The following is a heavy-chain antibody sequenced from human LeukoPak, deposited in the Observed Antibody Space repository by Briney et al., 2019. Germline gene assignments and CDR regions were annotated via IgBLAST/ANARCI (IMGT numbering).Heavy chain of an antibody. D-gene: IGHD3-22*01. CDR2: INHSGST. J-gene: IGHJ4*02. CDR3: ARTSPLLYYYYDSSGPSFDY. Sequence: PSETLSLTCAVYGGSFSGYYWSWIRQPPGKGLEWIGEINHSGSTNYNPSLKSRVTISVDTSKNQFSLKLSSVTAADTAVYYCARTSPLLYYYYDSSGPSFDYWGQGTLVTVSS. V-gene: IGHV4-34*01. CDR1: GGSFSGYY.